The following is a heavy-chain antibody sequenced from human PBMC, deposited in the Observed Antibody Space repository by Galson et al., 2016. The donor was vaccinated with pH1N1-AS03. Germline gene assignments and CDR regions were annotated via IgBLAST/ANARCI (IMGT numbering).Heavy chain of an antibody. V-gene: IGHV4-59*12. CDR1: GDSLDTFS. D-gene: IGHD3-10*01. Sequence: ATLSLTSAVAGDSLDTFSCTWIRQPPGKGLEGIGFTFYGGSTHSNPSLKGRFTISVDTSKNLLSLQLNSVTAADTAVYSCASGSSVLYAYGSDVWGQGTAVIVSS. J-gene: IGHJ6*02. CDR3: ASGSSVLYAYGSDV. CDR2: TFYGGST.